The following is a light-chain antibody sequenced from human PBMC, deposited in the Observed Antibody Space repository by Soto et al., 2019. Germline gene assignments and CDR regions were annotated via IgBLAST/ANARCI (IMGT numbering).Light chain of an antibody. CDR2: NAS. CDR3: QQRSNGPRT. J-gene: IGKJ1*01. V-gene: IGKV3-11*01. CDR1: QSVSSY. Sequence: EIVLTQSPATLSFSPGKRATHSCRASQSVSSYLAWYQHKADQAPMLLIYNASNKATGIPARYSGSGSGTDFTRTISRLKPEDFAVYYCQQRSNGPRTFGLGNKGDI.